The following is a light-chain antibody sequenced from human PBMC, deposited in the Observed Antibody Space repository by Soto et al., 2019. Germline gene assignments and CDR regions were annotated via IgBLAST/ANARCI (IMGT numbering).Light chain of an antibody. CDR1: QSPLHSNGFNY. Sequence: DIVMTQSPLSLPVTPGEPASISCRSSQSPLHSNGFNYLDWYLQKPGQSPQLLIYLGSTRASGVPDRFSGSGSGTDFTLKISRVEAEDVGVYYCMQALQTGWTFGQGTKVEIK. V-gene: IGKV2-28*01. CDR3: MQALQTGWT. J-gene: IGKJ1*01. CDR2: LGS.